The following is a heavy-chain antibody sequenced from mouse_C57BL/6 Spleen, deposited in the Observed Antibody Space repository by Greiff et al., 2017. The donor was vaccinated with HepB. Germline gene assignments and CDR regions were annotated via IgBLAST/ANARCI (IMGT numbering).Heavy chain of an antibody. V-gene: IGHV1-64*01. CDR1: GYTFTSYW. CDR2: IHPNSGST. Sequence: QVQLQQPGAELVKPGASVKLSCKASGYTFTSYWMHWVKQRPGQGLEWIGMIHPNSGSTNYNEKFKSKATLTVDKSSSTAYMQLSSLTSEDSAVYYCARSLYYGNYNAMDYWGQGTSVTVSS. D-gene: IGHD2-1*01. CDR3: ARSLYYGNYNAMDY. J-gene: IGHJ4*01.